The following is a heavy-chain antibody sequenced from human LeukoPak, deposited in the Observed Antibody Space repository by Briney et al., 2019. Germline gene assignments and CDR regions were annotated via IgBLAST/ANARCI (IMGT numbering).Heavy chain of an antibody. Sequence: ASVKVSCKASGYTFTSYGISWVRQAPGQGLKWMGWISAYNGNTNYAQKLQGRVTMTTDTSTSTAYMELSSLRSEDTAVYYCARKPLYSGSYSVFDYWGQGTLVTVSS. V-gene: IGHV1-18*01. CDR1: GYTFTSYG. D-gene: IGHD1-26*01. CDR3: ARKPLYSGSYSVFDY. J-gene: IGHJ4*02. CDR2: ISAYNGNT.